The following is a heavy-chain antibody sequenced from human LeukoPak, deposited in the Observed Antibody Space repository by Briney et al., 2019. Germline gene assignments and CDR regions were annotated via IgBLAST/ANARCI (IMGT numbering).Heavy chain of an antibody. J-gene: IGHJ4*02. CDR2: ISGSGTST. CDR3: VYSGSWFHFDY. CDR1: GFTFSSYA. D-gene: IGHD6-13*01. V-gene: IGHV3-23*01. Sequence: SGGSLRLSCAASGFTFSSYAMNWVRQAPGKGLEWVSAISGSGTSTYYADSVKGRFTISRENSKNTLYLQMNSLRAEDTAVYYCVYSGSWFHFDYWGQGTLVTVSS.